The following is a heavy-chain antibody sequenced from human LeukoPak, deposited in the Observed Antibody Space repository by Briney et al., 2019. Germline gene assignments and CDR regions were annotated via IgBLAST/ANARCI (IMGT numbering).Heavy chain of an antibody. CDR3: AKDRGRTWVQVAN. V-gene: IGHV3-23*01. D-gene: IGHD2-15*01. J-gene: IGHJ4*02. CDR1: GFTFSSDA. Sequence: GGSLRLSCIGTGFTFSSDAMGWVRQAPGKGLEWVSGISGSGGGTYYADSVKGRFTISRDDSKNTLYLQMNSLRVEHTAVYYCAKDRGRTWVQVANWGQGTLVTVSS. CDR2: ISGSGGGT.